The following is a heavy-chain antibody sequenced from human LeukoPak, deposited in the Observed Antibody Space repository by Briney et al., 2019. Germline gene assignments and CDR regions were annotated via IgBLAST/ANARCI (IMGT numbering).Heavy chain of an antibody. V-gene: IGHV3-30*12. Sequence: PGGSLRLSCAASGFTFNSYGMHWVRQAPGRGLEWVALILYDGSNKYYADSVKGRFTISRDDAKNTLYLQMNSLRAEDTAVYYCVRGGASTWSWGQGTLVTVSS. CDR2: ILYDGSNK. D-gene: IGHD2-15*01. CDR1: GFTFNSYG. CDR3: VRGGASTWS. J-gene: IGHJ5*02.